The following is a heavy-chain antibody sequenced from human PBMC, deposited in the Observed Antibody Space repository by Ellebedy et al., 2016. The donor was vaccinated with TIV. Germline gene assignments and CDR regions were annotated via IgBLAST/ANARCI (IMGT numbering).Heavy chain of an antibody. CDR3: VRGAGSYHFDY. D-gene: IGHD1-26*01. CDR1: GFTFSNYA. CDR2: LGGSSENT. J-gene: IGHJ4*02. V-gene: IGHV3-23*01. Sequence: LSLTCAASGFTFSNYAMSWVRQAPGKGLEWVSALGGSSENTYYADSVQGRFTVSRDNPKNTLYLQMNSLRAEDTAVYYCVRGAGSYHFDYWGQGTLVTV.